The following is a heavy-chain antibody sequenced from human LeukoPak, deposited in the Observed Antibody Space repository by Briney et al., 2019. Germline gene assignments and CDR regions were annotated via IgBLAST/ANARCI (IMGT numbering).Heavy chain of an antibody. CDR3: AREGDPGY. CDR1: GFTFSSYA. J-gene: IGHJ4*02. D-gene: IGHD2-21*02. Sequence: GGSLRLSCAGSGFTFSSYAMSWVRQAPGKGLEWVSTISGSGGSTFYADSVKGRFTISRDKSKNSLYLQMNSLRAEDTAVYYCAREGDPGYWGQGTLVTVSS. CDR2: ISGSGGST. V-gene: IGHV3-23*01.